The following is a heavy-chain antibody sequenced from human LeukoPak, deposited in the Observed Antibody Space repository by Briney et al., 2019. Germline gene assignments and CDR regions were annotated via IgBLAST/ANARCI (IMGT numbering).Heavy chain of an antibody. Sequence: ASVKVSCKASGYTFTSYGISWVRQAPGQGLEWMGWISAYNGNTNYAQKLQGRVTMTTDTSTSTAYMELRSLRSEDTAVYYCARHKQQLVLGAFDIWGQGTMVTVSS. J-gene: IGHJ3*02. CDR3: ARHKQQLVLGAFDI. CDR1: GYTFTSYG. V-gene: IGHV1-18*01. D-gene: IGHD6-13*01. CDR2: ISAYNGNT.